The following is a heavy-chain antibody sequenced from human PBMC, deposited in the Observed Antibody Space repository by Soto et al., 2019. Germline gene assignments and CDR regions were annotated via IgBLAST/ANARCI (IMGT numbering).Heavy chain of an antibody. D-gene: IGHD6-6*01. V-gene: IGHV4-59*01. CDR2: IYYSGST. Sequence: SETLSLTCTVSGGSISDFYCIFSRQPPGKGLEWIGYIYYSGSTNYNPSLKSRVTISVDTSKNQFSLNLRSMSPADTAVYYCARVGGLAARTFDYWGPGTLVTVSS. J-gene: IGHJ4*02. CDR1: GGSISDFY. CDR3: ARVGGLAARTFDY.